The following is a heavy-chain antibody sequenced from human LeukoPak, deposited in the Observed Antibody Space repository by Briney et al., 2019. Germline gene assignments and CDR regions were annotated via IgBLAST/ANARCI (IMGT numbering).Heavy chain of an antibody. Sequence: ASVKVSCKASGYTFTGYYMHWVRQAPGQGLEWMGRINPNSGGTNYAQKFQGRVTMTRDTSINTAYMELSRLRSDDTAVYYCAREWTYYDILTGYSHNWFDPWGQGTLVTVSS. CDR2: INPNSGGT. J-gene: IGHJ5*02. CDR1: GYTFTGYY. V-gene: IGHV1-2*06. CDR3: AREWTYYDILTGYSHNWFDP. D-gene: IGHD3-9*01.